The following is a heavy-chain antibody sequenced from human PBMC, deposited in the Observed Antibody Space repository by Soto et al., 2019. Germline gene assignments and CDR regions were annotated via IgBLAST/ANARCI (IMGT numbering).Heavy chain of an antibody. CDR1: GGSISSSSYY. J-gene: IGHJ4*02. D-gene: IGHD3-10*01. V-gene: IGHV4-39*01. CDR3: ASPYGSGSYSFDY. Sequence: SETLSLTCTVSGGSISSSSYYWGWIRQPPGKGLEWIGSIYYSGSTYYNPSLKSRVTISVDTSKNQFSLKLSSVTAADTAVYYCASPYGSGSYSFDYWGQGTLVTVSS. CDR2: IYYSGST.